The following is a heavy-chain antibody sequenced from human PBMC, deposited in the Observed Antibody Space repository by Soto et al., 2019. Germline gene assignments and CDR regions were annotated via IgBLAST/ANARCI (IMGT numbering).Heavy chain of an antibody. V-gene: IGHV5-10-1*01. CDR3: ARLDYYGSGYYFDY. Sequence: GESLKISCQGSGYSFPSYWISWVRQMPGKGLEWMARIDPSDSYIKYSPSFQGHVTVSADKSISTAYLQWSSLKASDTAMYYCARLDYYGSGYYFDYWGQETLVTV. CDR1: GYSFPSYW. CDR2: IDPSDSYI. J-gene: IGHJ4*02. D-gene: IGHD3-10*01.